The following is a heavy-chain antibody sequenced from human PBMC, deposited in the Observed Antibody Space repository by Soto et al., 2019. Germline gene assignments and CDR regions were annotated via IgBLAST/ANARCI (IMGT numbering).Heavy chain of an antibody. D-gene: IGHD6-25*01. CDR1: GLISGSYG. J-gene: IGHJ6*02. Sequence: QVQLVESGGGVVQPGRPRGPPCEAPGLISGSYGMPWVGRAPGKGLGWVAVISYDGSNKYYADSVKGRFTISRDNSKNTLYLQMNSLRAEDTAVYYCAKDRRPNYYYGMDVWGQGTTVTVSS. V-gene: IGHV3-30*18. CDR2: ISYDGSNK. CDR3: AKDRRPNYYYGMDV.